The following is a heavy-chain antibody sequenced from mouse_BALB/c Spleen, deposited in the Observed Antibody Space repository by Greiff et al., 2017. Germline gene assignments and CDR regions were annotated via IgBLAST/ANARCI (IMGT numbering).Heavy chain of an antibody. V-gene: IGHV1-14*01. CDR1: GYTFTSYV. CDR2: INPYNDGT. CDR3: ARFDYDAGFAY. D-gene: IGHD2-4*01. Sequence: EVQRVESGPELVKPGASVKMSCKASGYTFTSYVMHWVKQKPGQGLEWIGYINPYNDGTKYNEKFKGKATLTSDKSSSTAYMELSSLTSEDSAVYYCARFDYDAGFAYWGQGTLVTVSA. J-gene: IGHJ3*01.